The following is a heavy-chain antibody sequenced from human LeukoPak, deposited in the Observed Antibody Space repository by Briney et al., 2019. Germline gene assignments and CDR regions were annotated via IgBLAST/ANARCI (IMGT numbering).Heavy chain of an antibody. CDR1: GDSISNYY. D-gene: IGHD3-16*02. J-gene: IGHJ6*02. V-gene: IGHV4-59*01. CDR3: ARVALPNYYYYGMDV. Sequence: SETLSLTCTVSGDSISNYYCSWIRQPPGKGLEWIGYIYYSGSTNYNPSLKSRVTMSLDTSKNQFSLKLSSVTAADTAVYYCARVALPNYYYYGMDVWGQGTTVTVSS. CDR2: IYYSGST.